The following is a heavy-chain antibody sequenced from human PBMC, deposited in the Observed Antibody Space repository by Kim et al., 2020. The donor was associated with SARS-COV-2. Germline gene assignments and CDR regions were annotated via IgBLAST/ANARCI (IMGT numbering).Heavy chain of an antibody. J-gene: IGHJ6*02. Sequence: ASVKVSCKASGYTFTSYAMHWVRQAPGQRLEWMGWINAGNGNTKYSQKFQGRVTITRDTSASTAYMELSSLRSEDTAVYYCARVHFTHDYGDYVDYYYGMDVWGQGTTVTVSS. D-gene: IGHD4-17*01. V-gene: IGHV1-3*01. CDR3: ARVHFTHDYGDYVDYYYGMDV. CDR1: GYTFTSYA. CDR2: INAGNGNT.